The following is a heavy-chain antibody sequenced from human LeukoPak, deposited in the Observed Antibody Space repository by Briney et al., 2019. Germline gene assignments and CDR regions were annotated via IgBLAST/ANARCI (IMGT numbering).Heavy chain of an antibody. Sequence: GGSLRLSCAASGFTFGSYAMSWVRQAPGKGLEWVSAISGSGGSTYYADSVKGRFTISRDNSKNTLYLQMNSLRAEDTAVYYCALTGTDMWFDPWGQGTLVTASS. CDR2: ISGSGGST. CDR3: ALTGTDMWFDP. J-gene: IGHJ5*02. CDR1: GFTFGSYA. D-gene: IGHD1-7*01. V-gene: IGHV3-23*01.